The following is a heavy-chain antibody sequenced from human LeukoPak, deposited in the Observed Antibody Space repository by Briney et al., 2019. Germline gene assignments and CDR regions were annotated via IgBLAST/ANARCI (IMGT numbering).Heavy chain of an antibody. CDR1: GGSFSGYY. Sequence: SETLSLTCAVYGGSFSGYYWSWIRQPPGKGLEWIGEINHSGSTNYNPSLKSRVTISVDTSKNQFSLKLSSVTAADTALYYCARGGYVLRFLEWLYSTFDPWGQGTLVTVSS. CDR3: ARGGYVLRFLEWLYSTFDP. CDR2: INHSGST. J-gene: IGHJ5*02. D-gene: IGHD3-3*01. V-gene: IGHV4-34*01.